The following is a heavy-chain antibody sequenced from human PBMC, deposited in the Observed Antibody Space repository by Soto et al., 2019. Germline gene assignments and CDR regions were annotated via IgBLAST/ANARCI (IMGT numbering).Heavy chain of an antibody. CDR2: INPGGGRT. V-gene: IGHV1-46*01. D-gene: IGHD6-19*01. CDR3: AREVAGTGNWFDP. Sequence: GASVKVSCKASGYIFSSHCIYWVRQAPGQGLQWMGIINPGGGRTAYAQKLQGRVTMTTDTSTSTAYMELRSLRSDDTAVYYCAREVAGTGNWFDPWGQGTLVTVSS. CDR1: GYIFSSHC. J-gene: IGHJ5*02.